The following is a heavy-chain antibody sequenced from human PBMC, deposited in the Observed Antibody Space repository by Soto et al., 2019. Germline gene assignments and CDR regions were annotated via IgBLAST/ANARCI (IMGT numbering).Heavy chain of an antibody. Sequence: SETLSLTCTVSGGSISSGGYYWSWIRQHPGKGLEWIGYIYYSGSTYYNPSLKSRVTISVDTSKNQFSLKLSSVTAADTAVYYCARGPSPVPDLLLWFGELSKGPFDYWGQGTLVTVSS. CDR3: ARGPSPVPDLLLWFGELSKGPFDY. J-gene: IGHJ4*02. CDR2: IYYSGST. CDR1: GGSISSGGYY. V-gene: IGHV4-31*03. D-gene: IGHD3-10*01.